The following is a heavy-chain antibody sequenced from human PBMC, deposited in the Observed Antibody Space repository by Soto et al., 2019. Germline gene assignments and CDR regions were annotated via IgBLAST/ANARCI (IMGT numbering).Heavy chain of an antibody. CDR2: INHSGST. D-gene: IGHD3-10*01. J-gene: IGHJ5*02. CDR1: GGSFSGYY. CDR3: VRGLGTMVRGVIGYNWFDP. Sequence: SETLSLTCAVYGGSFSGYYWSWIRQPPGKGLKWIGEINHSGSTNYNPSLKSRVTISVDTSKNQFSLKLSSVTAADTAVFYCVRGLGTMVRGVIGYNWFDPWGQGTLVTVSS. V-gene: IGHV4-34*01.